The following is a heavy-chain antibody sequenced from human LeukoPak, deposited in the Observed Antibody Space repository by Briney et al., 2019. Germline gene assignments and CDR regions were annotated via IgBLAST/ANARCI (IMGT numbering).Heavy chain of an antibody. CDR3: AKANTAMSYFDY. CDR2: ISYAVSNT. V-gene: IGHV3-30*18. Sequence: PGRSLRLSCAASGFTFSSYGMHWVRQSPGKGLEWVAVISYAVSNTYYADSVKGRFTISRDNSKNTLYLQMDSLRAEDTAVYYCAKANTAMSYFDYWGQGTLVTVSS. CDR1: GFTFSSYG. D-gene: IGHD5-18*01. J-gene: IGHJ4*02.